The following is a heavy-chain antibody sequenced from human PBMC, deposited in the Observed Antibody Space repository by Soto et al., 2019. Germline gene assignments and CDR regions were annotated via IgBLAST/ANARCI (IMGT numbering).Heavy chain of an antibody. Sequence: QVQLQESGPGLVKPSQTLSLTCTVSGGSISSGGYYWSWIRQQPGKGLERFGYIYYSGSTYYNPSLKSRVTISGDTSKNQFSLKLSSVTGADTAVYYCASSLSSFGDLFYYWGQGTLVTVSS. J-gene: IGHJ4*02. D-gene: IGHD3-10*01. CDR2: IYYSGST. V-gene: IGHV4-31*03. CDR1: GGSISSGGYY. CDR3: ASSLSSFGDLFYY.